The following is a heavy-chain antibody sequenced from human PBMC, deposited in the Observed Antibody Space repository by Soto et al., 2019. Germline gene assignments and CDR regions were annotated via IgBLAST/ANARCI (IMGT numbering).Heavy chain of an antibody. J-gene: IGHJ4*02. D-gene: IGHD1-26*01. V-gene: IGHV4-59*01. CDR2: LHSSGFA. Sequence: QVQLQVSGPGLVKSSETLSLTCIVSGASMSDYHGSWIRQSPGKGLEHIGYLHSSGFAEYNPSLKSRLTISMDTSKNQFSLRLSSLTAADTAIYYCARSGHTFVGAVWGQGILVTVSS. CDR3: ARSGHTFVGAV. CDR1: GASMSDYH.